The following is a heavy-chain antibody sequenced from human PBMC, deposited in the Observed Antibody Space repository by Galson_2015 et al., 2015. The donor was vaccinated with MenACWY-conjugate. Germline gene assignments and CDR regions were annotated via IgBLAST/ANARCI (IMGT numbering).Heavy chain of an antibody. CDR2: IATKAGKYAA. D-gene: IGHD3-22*01. CDR1: GFTFSDSP. V-gene: IGHV3-73*01. Sequence: SLRLSCATSGFTFSDSPMFWIRQPPGKGLEWVGRIATKAGKYAAAYAASVEGRFSISRDDSRNTVYLQMTNLRHEDTAVYYCTSPQYYYDNSGRDYSVLGTLFTVSS. CDR3: TSPQYYYDNSGRDY. J-gene: IGHJ4*02.